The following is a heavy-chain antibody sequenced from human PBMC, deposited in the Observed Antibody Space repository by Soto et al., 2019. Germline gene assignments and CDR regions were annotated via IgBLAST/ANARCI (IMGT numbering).Heavy chain of an antibody. D-gene: IGHD4-17*01. CDR3: ATDKSTGEYSYYRYMDV. Sequence: EVQLVESGGGLVQPDRPLRLSCEASGFNFENYAMHWVRQVPGKGLEWVSAISWNSGQLDYADSVRGRFTISGDNGKNSLYLEMNSLRPDDTALYFCATDKSTGEYSYYRYMDVWGRGTTVIVSS. V-gene: IGHV3-9*01. CDR2: ISWNSGQL. J-gene: IGHJ6*03. CDR1: GFNFENYA.